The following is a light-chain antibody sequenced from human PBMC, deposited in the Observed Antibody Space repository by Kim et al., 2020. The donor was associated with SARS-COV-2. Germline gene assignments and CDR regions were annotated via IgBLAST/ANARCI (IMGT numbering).Light chain of an antibody. CDR2: LNSDGSH. V-gene: IGLV4-69*01. Sequence: VKLTCPLSSGHSSYAIAWHQQQPEKGPRYLMKLNSDGSHSKGDGIPDRFSGSSSGAERYLTISSLQSEDEADYYCQTWGTGIHVVYGGGTQLTVL. CDR3: QTWGTGIHVV. CDR1: SGHSSYA. J-gene: IGLJ2*01.